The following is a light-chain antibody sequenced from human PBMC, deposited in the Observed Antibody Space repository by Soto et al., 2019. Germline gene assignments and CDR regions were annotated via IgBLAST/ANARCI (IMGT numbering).Light chain of an antibody. Sequence: DVVMTQSPLSLPVTLGQPASISCRSSQSLVYSDGNTYLNWFQQRPGQSPRRLIYKVSNRDSGVPDRFSGSGSGTDFTLKISRVEAEDVGVYYCMQGIHWPPLTFGQGTKLEIK. J-gene: IGKJ2*01. CDR2: KVS. V-gene: IGKV2-30*01. CDR3: MQGIHWPPLT. CDR1: QSLVYSDGNTY.